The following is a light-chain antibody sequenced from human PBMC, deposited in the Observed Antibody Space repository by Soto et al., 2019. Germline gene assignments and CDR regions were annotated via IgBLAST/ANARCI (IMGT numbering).Light chain of an antibody. Sequence: QSALTQPASVSGSPGQSITISCTGTSSEVGSFNLVSWYPHHPGKAPKLIIYEGNKWPSGISSRFSGSMSGNTASLTIFGLQAEDEADYYCCSYAGRSTPLFGGGTKLTVL. CDR1: SSEVGSFNL. CDR3: CSYAGRSTPL. V-gene: IGLV2-23*01. CDR2: EGN. J-gene: IGLJ2*01.